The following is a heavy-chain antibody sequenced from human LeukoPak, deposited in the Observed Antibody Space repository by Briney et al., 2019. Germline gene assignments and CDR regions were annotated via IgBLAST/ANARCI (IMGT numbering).Heavy chain of an antibody. CDR3: ARWAAAGDYFDY. CDR1: GGSISSSYW. Sequence: SETLSLTCGVSGGSISSSYWWSWVRQPPGKGLEWIGEIYHSGSTYYNPSLKSRVTISVDTSKNQFSLKLSSVTAADTAVYYCARWAAAGDYFDYWGQGTLVTVSS. CDR2: IYHSGST. J-gene: IGHJ4*02. D-gene: IGHD6-13*01. V-gene: IGHV4-4*02.